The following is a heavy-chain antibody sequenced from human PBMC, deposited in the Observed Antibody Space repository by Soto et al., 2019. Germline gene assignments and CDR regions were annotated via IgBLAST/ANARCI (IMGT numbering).Heavy chain of an antibody. CDR3: EREDDRNSWYYHQRFGL. CDR1: GFTFSSYS. J-gene: IGHJ5*02. Sequence: EVQLVESGGGLIKPGGSLRLSCAASGFTFSSYSMNWVRQAPGKGLEWVSSISSSSSYIYYADSVKGRFTISRDNDKNTLYQQKNHVRAEHTAVYYCEREDDRNSWYYHQRFGLRGQGALVHVSS. V-gene: IGHV3-21*01. CDR2: ISSSSSYI. D-gene: IGHD6-13*01.